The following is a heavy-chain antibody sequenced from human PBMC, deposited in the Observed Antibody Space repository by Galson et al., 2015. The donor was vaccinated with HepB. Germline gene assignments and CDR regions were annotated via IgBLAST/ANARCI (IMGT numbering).Heavy chain of an antibody. CDR1: GFTFSGSA. CDR3: TRRRVGAAAAYYMDV. Sequence: SLRLSCAASGFTFSGSAMHWVRQASGKGLEWVGRIRSKANSYATAYAASVKGRFTISRDDSKNTAYLQMNSLKTEDTAVYYCTRRRVGAAAAYYMDVWGKGTTVTVSS. D-gene: IGHD6-13*01. J-gene: IGHJ6*03. CDR2: IRSKANSYAT. V-gene: IGHV3-73*01.